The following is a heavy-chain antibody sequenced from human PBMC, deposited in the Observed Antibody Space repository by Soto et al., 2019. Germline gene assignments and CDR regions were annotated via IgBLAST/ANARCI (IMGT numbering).Heavy chain of an antibody. CDR1: GGSFSGHY. CDR3: ARRPIQRIAVVESAIRHIAAAGDFVMDV. V-gene: IGHV4-34*01. CDR2: INHSGIT. J-gene: IGHJ6*02. Sequence: SETLSLTCAVYGGSFSGHYWSWIRQPPGKGLEWIGEINHSGITNNNPSLKSRVTISVDTSKNQFSLKMTSVTAADTAVYYCARRPIQRIAVVESAIRHIAAAGDFVMDVLGQGTTVTVCS. D-gene: IGHD6-13*01.